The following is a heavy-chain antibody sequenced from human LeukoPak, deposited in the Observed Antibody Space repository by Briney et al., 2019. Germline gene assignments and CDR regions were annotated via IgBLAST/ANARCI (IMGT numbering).Heavy chain of an antibody. D-gene: IGHD2-15*01. J-gene: IGHJ4*02. CDR2: IWYDGSNK. CDR1: GLTFSSYG. CDR3: AKDNEALAPALDY. Sequence: QPGRSLRLSCAASGLTFSSYGMHWVRQAPGKGLEWVAVIWYDGSNKYYADSVKGRFTISRDNSKNTLYLQMNSLRAEDTAVYYCAKDNEALAPALDYWGQGTLVTVSS. V-gene: IGHV3-33*06.